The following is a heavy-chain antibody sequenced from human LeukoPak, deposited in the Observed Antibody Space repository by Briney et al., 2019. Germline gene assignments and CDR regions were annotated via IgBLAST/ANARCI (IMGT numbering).Heavy chain of an antibody. D-gene: IGHD5-24*01. CDR1: GYSISSSNY. Sequence: SDTLSLTCAVSGYSISSSNYWGWIRQPPGKGLEWIGHIYYSGSIYYNPSLKSRVTMSVDTSKNQFSLKPSSVTAADTAVYYCARLIRDGYSLENWFDPWGQGTLVTVSS. V-gene: IGHV4-28*05. CDR2: IYYSGSI. CDR3: ARLIRDGYSLENWFDP. J-gene: IGHJ5*02.